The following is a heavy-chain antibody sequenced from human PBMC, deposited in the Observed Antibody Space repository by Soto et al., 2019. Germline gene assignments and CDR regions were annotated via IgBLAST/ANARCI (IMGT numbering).Heavy chain of an antibody. D-gene: IGHD2-2*01. Sequence: GGSLRLSCAASGFSFSNFWMSWVRQAPGKGLEWVANIKQDGSENYYVDSVKGRFTISRDNARNSLYLQMNSLRAEDTAVYYCARRAIRYCSSSSCRPYYGVDVWGQGTTVTVSS. CDR2: IKQDGSEN. CDR1: GFSFSNFW. J-gene: IGHJ6*02. CDR3: ARRAIRYCSSSSCRPYYGVDV. V-gene: IGHV3-7*01.